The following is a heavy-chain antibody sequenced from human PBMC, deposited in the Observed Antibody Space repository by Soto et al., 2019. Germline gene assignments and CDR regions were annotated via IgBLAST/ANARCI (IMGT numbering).Heavy chain of an antibody. V-gene: IGHV1-18*01. Sequence: QVQLVQSGAEVKKPGASVKVSCKASGYTFTSYGISWVRQAPGQGLEWMGWISAYNGNTNYAQKLQGRVTMTTDTSTSTAYMELGSLRSEDAAGYYCASLTAITTEAFDIWGQGTMVTVSS. J-gene: IGHJ3*02. CDR1: GYTFTSYG. CDR2: ISAYNGNT. CDR3: ASLTAITTEAFDI. D-gene: IGHD2-21*02.